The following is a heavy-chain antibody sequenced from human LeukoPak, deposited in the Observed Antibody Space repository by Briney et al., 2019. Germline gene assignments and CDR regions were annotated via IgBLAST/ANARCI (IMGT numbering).Heavy chain of an antibody. V-gene: IGHV1-69*13. CDR3: ARGGPGPILVLGGMDV. Sequence: ASVKVSCKASGGTFSSYAISWVRQAPGQGLEWMGGIIPIFGTANYAQKFQSRVTITADESTSTAYMELSSLRSEDTAVYYCARGGPGPILVLGGMDVWGQGTTVTVSS. J-gene: IGHJ6*02. D-gene: IGHD6-13*01. CDR1: GGTFSSYA. CDR2: IIPIFGTA.